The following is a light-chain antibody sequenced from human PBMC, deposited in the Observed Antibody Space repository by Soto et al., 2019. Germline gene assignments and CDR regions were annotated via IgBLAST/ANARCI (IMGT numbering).Light chain of an antibody. CDR2: GAS. J-gene: IGKJ1*01. CDR1: QSVSNNY. V-gene: IGKV3-20*01. Sequence: EIVLTHSPGTLSLSPGERTTLSCRASQSVSNNYLVWYHQKPGQAPRLRLYGASNRATGIPDRFSGSGSGTDFSPTISRLEPEDFGVYYCQQDGSSGTFGEGPKVEIK. CDR3: QQDGSSGT.